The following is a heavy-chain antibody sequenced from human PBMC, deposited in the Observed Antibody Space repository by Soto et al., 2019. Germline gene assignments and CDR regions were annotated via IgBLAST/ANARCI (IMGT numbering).Heavy chain of an antibody. D-gene: IGHD5-18*01. CDR2: INPNSGGT. CDR3: ARVGRIQLWSINYFDY. Sequence: ASVKVSCKASGYTSTGYYMHWVRQAPGQGLEWMGWINPNSGGTNYAQKFQGWVTMTRDTSISTAYMELSRLRSDDTAVYYCARVGRIQLWSINYFDYWGQGTLVTVSS. CDR1: GYTSTGYY. J-gene: IGHJ4*02. V-gene: IGHV1-2*04.